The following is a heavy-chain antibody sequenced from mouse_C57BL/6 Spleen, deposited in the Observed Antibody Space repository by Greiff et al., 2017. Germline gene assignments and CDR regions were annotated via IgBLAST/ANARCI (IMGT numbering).Heavy chain of an antibody. CDR3: ARSYYGSSYDAMDY. D-gene: IGHD1-1*01. J-gene: IGHJ4*01. CDR1: GFSLTSYG. Sequence: VQVVESGPGLVAPSQSLSITCTVSGFSLTSYGVDWVRQSPGKGLEWLGVIWGVGSTNYNSALKSRLSISKDNSKSQVFLKMNSLQTDDTAMYYCARSYYGSSYDAMDYWGQGTSVTVSS. V-gene: IGHV2-6*01. CDR2: IWGVGST.